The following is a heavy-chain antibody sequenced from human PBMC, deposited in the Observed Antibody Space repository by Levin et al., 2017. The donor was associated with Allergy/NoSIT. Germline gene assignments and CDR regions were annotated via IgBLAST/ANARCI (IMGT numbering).Heavy chain of an antibody. D-gene: IGHD4-11*01. J-gene: IGHJ4*02. CDR1: XASVSTGVNY. CDR2: IHPSGST. CDR3: ARGLDYSKLGY. Sequence: TSQTLSLTCTVSXASVSTGVNYGGWLPQQPGKGLECIGYIHPSGSTYYNPSLNSRVTMSVDTSKNQISLKMTSVTAADTAVYYCARGLDYSKLGYWGQGTLVTVSS. V-gene: IGHV4-31*03.